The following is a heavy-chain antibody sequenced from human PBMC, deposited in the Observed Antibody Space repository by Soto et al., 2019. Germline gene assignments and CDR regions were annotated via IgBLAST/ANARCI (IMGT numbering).Heavy chain of an antibody. D-gene: IGHD5-18*01. CDR3: ARGTPGTAMVTGAFDI. CDR2: ISAYNGNT. Sequence: ASVKVSCKASGYTVTSYGISCVRQAPGQGLEWMGWISAYNGNTNYAQKLQGRVTMTTDTSTSTAYMELRSLRSDDTAVYYCARGTPGTAMVTGAFDIWGQGTMVTVSS. V-gene: IGHV1-18*01. CDR1: GYTVTSYG. J-gene: IGHJ3*02.